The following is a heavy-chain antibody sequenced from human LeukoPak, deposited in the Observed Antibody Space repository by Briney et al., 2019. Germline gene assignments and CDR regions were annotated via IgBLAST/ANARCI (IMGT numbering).Heavy chain of an antibody. D-gene: IGHD3-10*01. CDR1: GFTFSSYW. J-gene: IGHJ4*02. V-gene: IGHV3-74*01. Sequence: GGSLRLSCAASGFTFSSYWMHWVRQAPGKGLVWVSRINSDGSSTSYADSVKGRFTISRDNAKNTLYLQMNSLRAEDTAVYYCAKDPSKEYYYGSGSYSNYFDYWGQGTLVTVSS. CDR2: INSDGSST. CDR3: AKDPSKEYYYGSGSYSNYFDY.